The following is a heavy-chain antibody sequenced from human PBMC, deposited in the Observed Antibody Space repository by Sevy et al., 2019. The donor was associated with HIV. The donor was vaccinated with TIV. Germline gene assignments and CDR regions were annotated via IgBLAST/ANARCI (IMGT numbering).Heavy chain of an antibody. CDR3: TTVNYGDYAFAGIDY. D-gene: IGHD4-17*01. Sequence: GGSLRLSCAASGFIFTNAWMNWVRQAPGKGLEWVGRIKSTTDGVAPDYAAPVKGRFTISIDDSKNMLYLKMNSLKTEDTAIYYCTTVNYGDYAFAGIDYWGQGTLVTVSS. V-gene: IGHV3-15*07. J-gene: IGHJ4*02. CDR1: GFIFTNAW. CDR2: IKSTTDGVAP.